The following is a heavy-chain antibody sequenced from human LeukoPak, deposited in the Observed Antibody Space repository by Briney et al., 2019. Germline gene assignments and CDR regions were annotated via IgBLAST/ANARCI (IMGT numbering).Heavy chain of an antibody. V-gene: IGHV3-30*02. CDR1: GFTFSSYG. CDR2: IRYDGSNK. D-gene: IGHD3-16*02. CDR3: AKILYDYVWGSYRYPDY. Sequence: GGSLRLSCAASGFTFSSYGMHWVRQAPGKGLEWVAFIRYDGSNKYYADSVKGRLSISRDNSKNTLYLQMNGLSAEDTAVYDCAKILYDYVWGSYRYPDYWGQGTLVTVSS. J-gene: IGHJ4*02.